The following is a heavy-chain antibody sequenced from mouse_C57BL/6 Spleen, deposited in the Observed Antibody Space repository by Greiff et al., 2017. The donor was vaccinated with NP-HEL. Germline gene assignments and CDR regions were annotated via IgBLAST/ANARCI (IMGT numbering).Heavy chain of an antibody. J-gene: IGHJ4*01. CDR1: GFTFSDYG. CDR3: AKGMGSRYYAMDY. V-gene: IGHV5-17*01. D-gene: IGHD2-3*01. CDR2: ISSGSSTI. Sequence: EVNVVESGGGLVKPGGSLKLSCAASGFTFSDYGMHWVRQAPEKGLEWVAYISSGSSTIYYADTVKGRFTISRDNAKNTLFLQMTSLRSEDTAMYYCAKGMGSRYYAMDYWGQGTSVTVSS.